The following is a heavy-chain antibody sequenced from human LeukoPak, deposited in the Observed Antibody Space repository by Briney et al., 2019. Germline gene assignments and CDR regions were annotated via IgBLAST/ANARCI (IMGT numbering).Heavy chain of an antibody. CDR2: INPSGGST. CDR3: VAGTLGY. D-gene: IGHD3-3*01. Sequence: GASVKVSCKASGYTFTSYYMHWVRQAPGQGLEWMEIINPSGGSTSYAQKFQGRVTLTRDTSANTLYLDLSDLRSEDTAVYYCVAGTLGYWGQGTLVTVS. V-gene: IGHV1-46*01. CDR1: GYTFTSYY. J-gene: IGHJ4*02.